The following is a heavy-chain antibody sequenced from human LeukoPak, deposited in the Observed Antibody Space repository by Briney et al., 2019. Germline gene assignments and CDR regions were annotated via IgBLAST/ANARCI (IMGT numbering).Heavy chain of an antibody. J-gene: IGHJ5*02. Sequence: ASVKVSCKASGGTFGSYAISWVRQAPGQGLEWMGRIIPILGIANYAQKFQGRVTITADKSTSTAYMELSSLRSEDTAVYYCAKAQGGSIDWFDPWGQGTLVTVSS. CDR1: GGTFGSYA. V-gene: IGHV1-69*04. D-gene: IGHD5-12*01. CDR3: AKAQGGSIDWFDP. CDR2: IIPILGIA.